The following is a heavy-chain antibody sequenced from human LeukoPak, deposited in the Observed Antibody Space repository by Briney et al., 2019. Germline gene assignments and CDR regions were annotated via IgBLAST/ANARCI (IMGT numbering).Heavy chain of an antibody. CDR3: SKKNLGWLIPYFDY. CDR2: ISGSGGST. J-gene: IGHJ4*02. Sequence: GGSLRLSCAASGFTFSSYAMSWVRQAPGKGLEWVSAISGSGGSTYYADSVKGRFTISRDNSKNTLYLQMNSLRAEDTAVYYCSKKNLGWLIPYFDYWGQGTLVTVSS. V-gene: IGHV3-23*01. D-gene: IGHD3-3*01. CDR1: GFTFSSYA.